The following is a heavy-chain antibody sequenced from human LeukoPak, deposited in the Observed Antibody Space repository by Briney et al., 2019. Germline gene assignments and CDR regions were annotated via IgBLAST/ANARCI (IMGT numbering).Heavy chain of an antibody. CDR2: ISWNSGSI. CDR3: AKASGYCSSTSCYTGFDY. Sequence: GGSLRLSXAASGFTFDDYAMHWVRQAPGKGLEWVSGISWNSGSIGYADSVKGRFTISRDNAKNSLYLQMNSLRAEDMALYYCAKASGYCSSTSCYTGFDYWGQGTLVTVSS. CDR1: GFTFDDYA. J-gene: IGHJ4*02. D-gene: IGHD2-2*02. V-gene: IGHV3-9*03.